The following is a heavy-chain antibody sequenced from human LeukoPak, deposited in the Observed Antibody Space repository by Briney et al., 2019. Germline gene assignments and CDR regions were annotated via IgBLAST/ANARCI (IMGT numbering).Heavy chain of an antibody. Sequence: SETLSLTCSVSGGSFSSFYWSWIRQPAGKGLEWVGRIYTSETTNYNPSLKGRVTMSVDTSKNQFSLRLSSVTAADTAAYYCARGSGAYSAWGQGTLVTVSS. CDR1: GGSFSSFY. CDR3: ARGSGAYSA. D-gene: IGHD2-21*01. CDR2: IYTSETT. J-gene: IGHJ5*02. V-gene: IGHV4-4*07.